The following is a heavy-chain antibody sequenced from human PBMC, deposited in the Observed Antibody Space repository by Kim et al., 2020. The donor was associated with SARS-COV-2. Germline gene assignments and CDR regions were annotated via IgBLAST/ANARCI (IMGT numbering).Heavy chain of an antibody. Sequence: GGSLRLSCTTSGFTFTGYAMSWVRQAPGKGLEWVSSIDGSDGTTYYVDSVKGRFTISRDNSKNTLYLQMNSLRADDTAVYYCMKGGWGWDWDNWGQGTRV. D-gene: IGHD2-21*01. V-gene: IGHV3-23*01. J-gene: IGHJ4*02. CDR1: GFTFTGYA. CDR3: MKGGWGWDWDN. CDR2: IDGSDGTT.